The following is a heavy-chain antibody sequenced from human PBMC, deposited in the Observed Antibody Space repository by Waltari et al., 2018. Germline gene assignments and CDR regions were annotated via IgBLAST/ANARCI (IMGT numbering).Heavy chain of an antibody. J-gene: IGHJ3*02. V-gene: IGHV1-69*01. CDR1: GGTFSSYA. Sequence: QVQLVQSGAEVKKPGSSVKVSCKASGGTFSSYAISWVRQAPGQGLEWMGGIIPSFGTANYAQKFQGRVTITADESTSTAYMELSSLRSEDTAVYYCASRYCSSTSCYGAFDIWGQGTMVTVSS. D-gene: IGHD2-2*01. CDR3: ASRYCSSTSCYGAFDI. CDR2: IIPSFGTA.